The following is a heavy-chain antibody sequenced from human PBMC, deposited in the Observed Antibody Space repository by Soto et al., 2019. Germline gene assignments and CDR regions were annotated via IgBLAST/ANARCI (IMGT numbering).Heavy chain of an antibody. CDR2: IYTDDST. V-gene: IGHV3-66*01. CDR3: ARDESFRNCSGGSCYYGYYYYYMDV. CDR1: GFSVSNYY. D-gene: IGHD2-15*01. J-gene: IGHJ6*03. Sequence: GGSLRLSCAASGFSVSNYYMSWVRQAPGKGLEWVSVIYTDDSTHCADSVRGRFTISRDNSKSTLYLQMNTLRVEDTAVYYCARDESFRNCSGGSCYYGYYYYYMDVWGKGTTVTVS.